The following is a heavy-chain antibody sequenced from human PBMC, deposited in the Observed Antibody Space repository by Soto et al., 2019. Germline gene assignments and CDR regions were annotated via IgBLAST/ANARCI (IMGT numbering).Heavy chain of an antibody. CDR3: ARDNDSSGYYFDY. D-gene: IGHD3-22*01. CDR2: IYYSGST. Sequence: QVQLQESGPGLVKPSQTLSLTCTVSGGSISSGGYYWSWIRQHPGKGLEWIGYIYYSGSTYYNPSVKTRVXXAXDXXKNQFSLKLSSVTAADTAVYYCARDNDSSGYYFDYWGQGTLVTVSS. J-gene: IGHJ4*02. CDR1: GGSISSGGYY. V-gene: IGHV4-31*03.